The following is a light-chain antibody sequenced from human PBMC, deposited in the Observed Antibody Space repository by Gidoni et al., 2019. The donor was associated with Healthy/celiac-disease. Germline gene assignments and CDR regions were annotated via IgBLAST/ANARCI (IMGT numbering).Light chain of an antibody. CDR1: SSNIGSNT. CDR2: SNN. Sequence: SVLTQPPSASGPPAQRVTISCSGSSSNIGSNTVNWYQQLPGTAPKLLIYSNNQRPSGVPDRFSGSKSGTSASLAISGLQSEDEADYYCAAWDDSLNGVVFGGGTKLTVL. J-gene: IGLJ2*01. V-gene: IGLV1-44*01. CDR3: AAWDDSLNGVV.